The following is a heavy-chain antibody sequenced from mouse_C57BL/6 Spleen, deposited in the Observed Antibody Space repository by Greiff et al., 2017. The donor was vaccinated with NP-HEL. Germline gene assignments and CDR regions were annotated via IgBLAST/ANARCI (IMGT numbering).Heavy chain of an antibody. CDR1: GFTFSDYG. Sequence: EVMLVESGGGLVKPGGSLKLSCAASGFTFSDYGMHWVRQAPEKGLEWVAYISSGSSTIYYADTVKGRFTISRDNVKNTLFLQMTSLRSEDTAMYYCARAWGKGAMDYWGQGTSVTVSS. D-gene: IGHD1-3*01. CDR3: ARAWGKGAMDY. J-gene: IGHJ4*01. V-gene: IGHV5-17*01. CDR2: ISSGSSTI.